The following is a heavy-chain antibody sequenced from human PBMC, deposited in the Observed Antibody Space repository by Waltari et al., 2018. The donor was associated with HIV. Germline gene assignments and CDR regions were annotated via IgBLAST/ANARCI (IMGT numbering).Heavy chain of an antibody. CDR3: ASASRDTAMGAFDI. CDR2: IIPIFGSP. V-gene: IGHV1-69*01. Sequence: TFSNSAINWVRQAPGQGLEWMGGIIPIFGSPNYAQKFQGRVTITADESTSTVYMKLSSLRSEDTAVYYCASASRDTAMGAFDIWGQGTMVTVSS. J-gene: IGHJ3*02. D-gene: IGHD5-18*01. CDR1: TFSNSA.